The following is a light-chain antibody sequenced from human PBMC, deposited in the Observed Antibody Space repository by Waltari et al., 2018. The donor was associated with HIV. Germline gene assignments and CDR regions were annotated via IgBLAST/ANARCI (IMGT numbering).Light chain of an antibody. V-gene: IGKV3-20*01. CDR1: QSVAINTNF. CDR2: GAS. CDR3: QQYRRSPTT. J-gene: IGKJ5*01. Sequence: EIVLTQSPGTLSLSPGERATLSCRASQSVAINTNFLAWYQQRPGQAPRLLIYGASTRATGIPDRFSGSGSGTDFTLTISRLEPEDFAVYYCQQYRRSPTTFGQGTRLEI.